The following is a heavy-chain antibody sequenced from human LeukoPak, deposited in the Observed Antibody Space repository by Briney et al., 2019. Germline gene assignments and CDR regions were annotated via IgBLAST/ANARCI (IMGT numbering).Heavy chain of an antibody. CDR3: AARNWNDDY. V-gene: IGHV1-2*02. Sequence: ASVKVSCKASGYTFTSYGISWVRQAPGQGLEWMGWINPNSGGTNYAQKFQGRVTMTRDTSISTAYMELSRLRSDDTAVYYCAARNWNDDYWGQGTLVTVSS. J-gene: IGHJ4*02. CDR1: GYTFTSYG. D-gene: IGHD1-1*01. CDR2: INPNSGGT.